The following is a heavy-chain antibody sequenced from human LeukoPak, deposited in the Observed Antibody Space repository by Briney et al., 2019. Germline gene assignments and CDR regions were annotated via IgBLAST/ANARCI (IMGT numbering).Heavy chain of an antibody. J-gene: IGHJ6*03. V-gene: IGHV3-11*01. Sequence: KPSETLSLTCTVSGGSISSSSYYWGWVRHPPGKGLEWVSYISPGRGTIYYAESVKGRFTVSRDDAKNSLYLQMNTLRAEDTAVYYCARIDGPTVYTYYMDLWGKGTTVTVAS. CDR2: ISPGRGTI. CDR3: ARIDGPTVYTYYMDL. CDR1: GGSISSSSYY. D-gene: IGHD3-16*01.